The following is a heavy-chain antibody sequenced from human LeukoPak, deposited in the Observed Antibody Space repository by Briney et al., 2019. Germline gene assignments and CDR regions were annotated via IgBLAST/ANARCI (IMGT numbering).Heavy chain of an antibody. Sequence: PGGSLRLSCAASGFTFSSYAMHWVRQAPGEGLEYVSAISSNGGSTYYANSVKGRFTISRDNSKNTLYLQMGSLRAEDMAVYYCARGYCSGGSCYLGYYYYYMDVWGKGTTVTVSS. V-gene: IGHV3-64*01. D-gene: IGHD2-15*01. CDR3: ARGYCSGGSCYLGYYYYYMDV. CDR2: ISSNGGST. CDR1: GFTFSSYA. J-gene: IGHJ6*03.